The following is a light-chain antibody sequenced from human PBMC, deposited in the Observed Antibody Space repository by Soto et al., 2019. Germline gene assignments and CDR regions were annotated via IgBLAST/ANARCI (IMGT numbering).Light chain of an antibody. CDR2: AAS. V-gene: IGKV1-39*01. Sequence: TASPSSLCASVRGKVSITWRASQGVSSALAWYQHKPGKAPERLIYAASTLQSGVPSRFSGSGSGTDFTLTISSLQPEDFATYYCQQSYSIPITFGQGTRLENK. CDR3: QQSYSIPIT. J-gene: IGKJ5*01. CDR1: QGVSSA.